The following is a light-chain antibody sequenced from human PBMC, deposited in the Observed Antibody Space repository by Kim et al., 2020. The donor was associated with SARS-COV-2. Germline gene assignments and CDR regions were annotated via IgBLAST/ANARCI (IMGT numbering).Light chain of an antibody. Sequence: SVSPGDRATLSCRASQRVSSYLAWYQQKPGQAPRLLIYGASTRATGIPSRFSGSGSGTEFTLTISSLQSEDFAVYSCQQYNNWPYTFGQGTKLEI. CDR2: GAS. V-gene: IGKV3-15*01. CDR1: QRVSSY. CDR3: QQYNNWPYT. J-gene: IGKJ2*01.